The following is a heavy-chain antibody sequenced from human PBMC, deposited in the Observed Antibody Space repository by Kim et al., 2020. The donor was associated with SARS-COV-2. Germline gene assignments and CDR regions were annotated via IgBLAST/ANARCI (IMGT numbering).Heavy chain of an antibody. CDR1: GYTFTSYA. J-gene: IGHJ6*02. Sequence: ASVKVSCKASGYTFTSYAMHWVRQAPGQRLEWMGWINAGNGNTKYSQKFQGRVTITRDTSASTAYMELSSLRSEDTAVYYCARRGSSSWLLDYYYGMDVWGQGTTVTVSS. CDR2: INAGNGNT. CDR3: ARRGSSSWLLDYYYGMDV. D-gene: IGHD6-13*01. V-gene: IGHV1-3*01.